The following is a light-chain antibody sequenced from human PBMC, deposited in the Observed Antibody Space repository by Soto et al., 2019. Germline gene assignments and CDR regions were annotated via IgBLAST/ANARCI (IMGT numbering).Light chain of an antibody. J-gene: IGLJ2*01. CDR3: GAWDDTLNVLV. CDR2: SNN. V-gene: IGLV1-44*01. CDR1: SSNIGSKS. Sequence: QSVLTQPPSVSGTPGQTVTISCSGSSSNIGSKSVQWYQQLPETAPKLLIYSNNQRPSGVPDRFSGSKSGTSASLAISGLQSEDEAHYYCGAWDDTLNVLVFGGGTKLPS.